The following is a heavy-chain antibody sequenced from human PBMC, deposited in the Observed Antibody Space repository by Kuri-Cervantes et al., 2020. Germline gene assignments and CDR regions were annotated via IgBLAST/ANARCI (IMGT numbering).Heavy chain of an antibody. V-gene: IGHV1-3*01. CDR2: INAGNGKT. Sequence: ASVKVSCKASGYTFTSHAMHWVRQAPGQRLEWMGWINAGNGKTKYSQKFQGRVTITRDTSASTAYMELSSLRSEDTAVYYCARAPRVSSGRDGPYYYYMDVWGKGTTVTVSS. J-gene: IGHJ6*03. CDR3: ARAPRVSSGRDGPYYYYMDV. CDR1: GYTFTSHA. D-gene: IGHD6-19*01.